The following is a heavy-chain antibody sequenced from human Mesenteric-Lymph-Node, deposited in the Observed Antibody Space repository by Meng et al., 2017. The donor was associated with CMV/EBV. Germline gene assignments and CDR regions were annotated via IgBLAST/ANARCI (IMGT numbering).Heavy chain of an antibody. J-gene: IGHJ4*02. CDR1: GGPVSSGSYY. Sequence: SETLSLTCTVSGGPVSSGSYYWSWIRQPPGKGLEWIGYIYYSGSTNYNPSLKSRVTITVDTSKNQFSLKLGSVTAADTAVYYCARVGRYDFWSGYYTVDGYFDYWGQGTLVTVSS. CDR2: IYYSGST. V-gene: IGHV4-61*01. CDR3: ARVGRYDFWSGYYTVDGYFDY. D-gene: IGHD3-3*01.